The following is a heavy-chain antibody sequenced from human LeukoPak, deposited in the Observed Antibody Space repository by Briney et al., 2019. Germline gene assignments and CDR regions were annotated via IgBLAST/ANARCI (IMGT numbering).Heavy chain of an antibody. CDR3: ARGIAARWELLGALDI. V-gene: IGHV3-21*01. J-gene: IGHJ3*02. D-gene: IGHD3-10*01. Sequence: PGGSLRLSCAASGFTFSSHYMNWVRQAPGKGLEWVSSITSSSSDIFYADSVKGRFTISRDNAKKSLYLQMNSLRAEDTAVYYCARGIAARWELLGALDIWGQGTMVTVSS. CDR2: ITSSSSDI. CDR1: GFTFSSHY.